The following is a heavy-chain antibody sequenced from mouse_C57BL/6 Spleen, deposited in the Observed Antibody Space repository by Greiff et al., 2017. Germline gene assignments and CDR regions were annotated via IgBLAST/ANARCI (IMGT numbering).Heavy chain of an antibody. CDR1: GFSLTSYG. D-gene: IGHD4-1*01. CDR2: IWRGGST. Sequence: QVQLQQSRPGLVQPSQSLSITCTVSGFSLTSYGVHWVRQSPGKGLEWLGVIWRGGSTDYNAAFMSRLSITKDNSKSQVFFKMNSLQADDTAIYYCAKADWDGYAMDYWGQGTSVTVSS. CDR3: AKADWDGYAMDY. J-gene: IGHJ4*01. V-gene: IGHV2-5*01.